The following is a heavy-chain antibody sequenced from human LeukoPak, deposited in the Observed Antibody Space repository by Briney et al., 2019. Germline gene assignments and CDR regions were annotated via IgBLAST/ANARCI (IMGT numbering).Heavy chain of an antibody. D-gene: IGHD4/OR15-4a*01. Sequence: PSETLSLTCTVSGGTISSSNYYWGWIRQPPGKGREWIGTIYYSGRTYYNPSLKSRVSISVDTSKNQFSLKLSSVTAADPAVYYCVRQDYAGYFDYWGQGTLVTVSS. CDR3: VRQDYAGYFDY. J-gene: IGHJ4*02. CDR1: GGTISSSNYY. V-gene: IGHV4-39*01. CDR2: IYYSGRT.